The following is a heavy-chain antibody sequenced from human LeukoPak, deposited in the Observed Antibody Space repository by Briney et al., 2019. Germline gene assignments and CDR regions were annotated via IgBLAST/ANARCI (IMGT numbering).Heavy chain of an antibody. CDR2: ISNTYSDI. J-gene: IGHJ4*02. CDR3: ARDPTSDRFQYFDY. V-gene: IGHV3-21*06. CDR1: GFSLSSYG. Sequence: PGGSLRLSCAASGFSLSSYGVKWVRPAPGKGLEWVSCISNTYSDIYYADSVKGRFTVSRDNAKNSVYLQMNSLSAEDTAVYYCARDPTSDRFQYFDYWGQGALVTVSS. D-gene: IGHD2-2*01.